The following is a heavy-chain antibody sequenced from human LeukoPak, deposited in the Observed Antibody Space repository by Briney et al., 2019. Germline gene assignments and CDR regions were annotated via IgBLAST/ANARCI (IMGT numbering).Heavy chain of an antibody. V-gene: IGHV1-69*05. Sequence: GASVKVSCKASGGTFSSYAISWVRQAPGQGLEWMGRIFPIYRTANYAQKFQGRVTSTTDESTSTAYMELSSLRSEDTAVYYCARDVGPTTVTTVAFGYWGQGTLVTVSS. D-gene: IGHD4-17*01. CDR3: ARDVGPTTVTTVAFGY. CDR1: GGTFSSYA. CDR2: IFPIYRTA. J-gene: IGHJ4*02.